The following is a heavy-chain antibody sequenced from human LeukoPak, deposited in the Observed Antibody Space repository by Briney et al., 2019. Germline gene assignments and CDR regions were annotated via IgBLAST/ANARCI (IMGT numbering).Heavy chain of an antibody. Sequence: TSETLSLTCTVSGGSISSSSYYWGWIRQPPGKGLEWIGSIYYSGSTYYNPSLKSRVTISVDTSKNQFSLKLSSVTAADTAVYYCARDVFETAAAGTGGGEYFDSWGQGTLVTVSS. D-gene: IGHD6-13*01. CDR3: ARDVFETAAAGTGGGEYFDS. V-gene: IGHV4-39*07. J-gene: IGHJ4*02. CDR1: GGSISSSSYY. CDR2: IYYSGST.